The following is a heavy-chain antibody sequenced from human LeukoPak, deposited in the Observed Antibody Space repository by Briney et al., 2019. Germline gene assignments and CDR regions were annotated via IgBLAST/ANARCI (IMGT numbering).Heavy chain of an antibody. CDR1: GFTFDDYA. CDR3: AKDATYGDSYFDY. CDR2: ISWNSGSI. J-gene: IGHJ4*02. Sequence: GGSLRLSCAASGFTFDDYAMHWVRQAPGKGLEWVPGISWNSGSIGYADSVEGRFTISRDNAKNSLYLQMNSLRAEDTALYYCAKDATYGDSYFDYWGQGTLVTVSS. D-gene: IGHD4-17*01. V-gene: IGHV3-9*01.